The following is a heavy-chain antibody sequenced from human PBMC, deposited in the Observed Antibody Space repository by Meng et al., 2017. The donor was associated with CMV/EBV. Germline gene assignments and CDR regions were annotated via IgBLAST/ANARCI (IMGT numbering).Heavy chain of an antibody. J-gene: IGHJ4*02. V-gene: IGHV3-74*01. CDR1: GFTFSSYS. CDR2: IRFDGGET. Sequence: GGSLRLSCAASGFTFSSYSMHWVRQAPGKGLVWVSHIRFDGGETNYADSVKGRFSISRDNAKNPVYLQMNSLRVEDTGVYYCARDQWEHYFDFWGQGALVTVSS. CDR3: ARDQWEHYFDF. D-gene: IGHD1-26*01.